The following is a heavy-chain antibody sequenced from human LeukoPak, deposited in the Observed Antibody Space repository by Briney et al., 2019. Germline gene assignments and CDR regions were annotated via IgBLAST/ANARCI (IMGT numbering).Heavy chain of an antibody. D-gene: IGHD3-22*01. CDR2: FDPEDGET. CDR1: GYTLTELS. Sequence: ASVNVSCKVSGYTLTELSMHWVRQAPGKGLEWMGGFDPEDGETIYAQKFQGRVTMTEDTSTDTAYMELSSLRSEDTAVYYCATALYYYDSSGSYFDYWGQGTLVTVSS. V-gene: IGHV1-24*01. CDR3: ATALYYYDSSGSYFDY. J-gene: IGHJ4*02.